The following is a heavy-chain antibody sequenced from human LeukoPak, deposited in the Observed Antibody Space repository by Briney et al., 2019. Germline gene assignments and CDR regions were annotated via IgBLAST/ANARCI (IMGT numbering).Heavy chain of an antibody. J-gene: IGHJ5*02. D-gene: IGHD5-12*01. Sequence: PGASVKVSCKASGYTFTSYGISWVRQAPGQGLEWMGWISAYTGKTNYALKFQGRVTMTTDTSSSTAYLELRSLRSDDTALYYCARDRGVATSYWFDPWGQGTLVTVSS. CDR2: ISAYTGKT. V-gene: IGHV1-18*01. CDR3: ARDRGVATSYWFDP. CDR1: GYTFTSYG.